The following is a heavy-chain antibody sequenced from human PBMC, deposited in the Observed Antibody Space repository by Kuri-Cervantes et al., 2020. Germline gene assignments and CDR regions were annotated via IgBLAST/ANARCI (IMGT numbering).Heavy chain of an antibody. J-gene: IGHJ5*02. CDR1: GYSISSGYY. CDR3: ATNRCSSTSCYEYNWFDP. D-gene: IGHD2-2*01. CDR2: IYYSGST. V-gene: IGHV4-61*01. Sequence: SETLSLTCAVSGYSISSGYYWGWIRQPPGKGLEWIGYIYYSGSTNYNPSLQSRVTISVDTSKNQFSLKLSSVTAADTAVYYCATNRCSSTSCYEYNWFDPWGQGTLVTVSS.